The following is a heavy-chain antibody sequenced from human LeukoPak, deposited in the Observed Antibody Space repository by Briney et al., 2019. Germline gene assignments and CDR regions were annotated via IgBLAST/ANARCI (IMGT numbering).Heavy chain of an antibody. V-gene: IGHV3-48*03. J-gene: IGHJ5*02. Sequence: GGSLRLSCAASGFTFNTYEMNWVRQAPGKGLEWVSYITSSGSTIYYADYVKGRFTISRDNGKNSLYLQMNSLRAEDTAVYYCARGEAGTTFSWFDPWGQGTLVTVSS. D-gene: IGHD1-7*01. CDR1: GFTFNTYE. CDR3: ARGEAGTTFSWFDP. CDR2: ITSSGSTI.